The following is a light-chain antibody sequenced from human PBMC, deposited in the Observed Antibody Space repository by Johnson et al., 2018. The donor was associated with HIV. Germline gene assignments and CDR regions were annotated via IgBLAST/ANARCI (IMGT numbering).Light chain of an antibody. CDR3: GTWDTSRSAPHV. V-gene: IGLV1-51*01. CDR2: DNN. J-gene: IGLJ1*01. CDR1: SSNIGNNY. Sequence: QSVLTQPPSVSAAPGQKVTISCSGSSSNIGNNYVSWYQQLPGTAPKLLISDNNKRPSGIPDRFSGSKSGTSATLVISGLQTGDEADYYCGTWDTSRSAPHVFGTGTKVTVL.